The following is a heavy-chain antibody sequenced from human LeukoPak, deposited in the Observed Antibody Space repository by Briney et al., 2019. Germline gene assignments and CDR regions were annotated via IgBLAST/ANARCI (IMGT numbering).Heavy chain of an antibody. CDR1: GYMFTNYI. Sequence: ASVKVSCKASGYMFTNYIMNWVRQAPGQGLECMGWINTKTGNPTYAQGFTGRFVFSLDTSINTAYLQISSLKDEDTAVYYCARDCWDDSSGNDSWGQGTLVNVSS. J-gene: IGHJ4*02. CDR2: INTKTGNP. CDR3: ARDCWDDSSGNDS. D-gene: IGHD3-22*01. V-gene: IGHV7-4-1*02.